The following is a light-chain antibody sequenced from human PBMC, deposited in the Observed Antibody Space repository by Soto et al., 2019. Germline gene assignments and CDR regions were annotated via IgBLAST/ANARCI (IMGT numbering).Light chain of an antibody. Sequence: QSVLTQPASVSGSPGQSITISCTGTSSDVGGYKYVSWYQQHPGKAPKLMIYEVSNRPSGISNRFSGSKSGNTASLTISGLQAEDEADYYCSSYTNINTLVFGGGTKLTVL. CDR3: SSYTNINTLV. J-gene: IGLJ3*02. CDR1: SSDVGGYKY. CDR2: EVS. V-gene: IGLV2-14*01.